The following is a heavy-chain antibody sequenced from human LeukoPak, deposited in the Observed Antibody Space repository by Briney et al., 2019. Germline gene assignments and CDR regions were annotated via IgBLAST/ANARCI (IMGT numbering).Heavy chain of an antibody. Sequence: GGSLRLACAASGFTFSSYAMSWVRQAPGKGLEWVSAIRGSGGSTYYADSVKGRFTISRDNSKNTLYLQMNSLRAEDTAVYYCAKDDTVTTFDYWGQGPLVTVSS. CDR3: AKDDTVTTFDY. CDR2: IRGSGGST. V-gene: IGHV3-23*01. D-gene: IGHD4-11*01. CDR1: GFTFSSYA. J-gene: IGHJ4*02.